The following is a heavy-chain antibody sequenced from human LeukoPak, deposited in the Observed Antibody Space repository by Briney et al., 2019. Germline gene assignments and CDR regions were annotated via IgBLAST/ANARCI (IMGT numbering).Heavy chain of an antibody. Sequence: GRSLRLSCAASGFTFSSYAMHWVRQAPGKGLEWVAVISYDGSNKYYADSVKGRFTISRDNSKNTLYLQMNSLRAEDTAVYYCARAHNWKYGSFDFWGQGTLVTVSS. CDR2: ISYDGSNK. CDR1: GFTFSSYA. CDR3: ARAHNWKYGSFDF. D-gene: IGHD1-7*01. V-gene: IGHV3-30*04. J-gene: IGHJ4*02.